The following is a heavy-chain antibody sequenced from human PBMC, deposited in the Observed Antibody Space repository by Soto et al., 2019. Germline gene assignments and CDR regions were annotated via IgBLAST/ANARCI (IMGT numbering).Heavy chain of an antibody. Sequence: QVQLVQSGAEVKKPGASVKVSCKASGYTFTSYGISWVRQAPGQGLEWMGWISAYNGNTNYAQKLQGRVTMTTDTSTSTAYMELRSLRSHDTAVYYCARSLRYYDSSGEFDYWGQGTLVTVSS. V-gene: IGHV1-18*01. J-gene: IGHJ4*02. D-gene: IGHD3-22*01. CDR2: ISAYNGNT. CDR3: ARSLRYYDSSGEFDY. CDR1: GYTFTSYG.